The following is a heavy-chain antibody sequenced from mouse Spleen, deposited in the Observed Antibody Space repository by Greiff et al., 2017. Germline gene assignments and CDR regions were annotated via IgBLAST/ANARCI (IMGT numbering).Heavy chain of an antibody. V-gene: IGHV2-2*01. CDR3: ARNSGTAQAPGAY. CDR2: IWSGGST. J-gene: IGHJ3*01. D-gene: IGHD3-2*02. CDR1: GFSLTSYG. Sequence: VQLQQSGPGLVQPSQSLSITCTVSGFSLTSYGVHWVRQSPGKGLEWLGVIWSGGSTDYNAAFISRLSISKDNSKSQVFFKMNSLQADDTAIYYCARNSGTAQAPGAYWGQGTLVTVSA.